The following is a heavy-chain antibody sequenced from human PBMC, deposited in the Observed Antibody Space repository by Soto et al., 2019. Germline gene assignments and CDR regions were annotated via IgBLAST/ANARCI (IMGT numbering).Heavy chain of an antibody. CDR1: GFTFSSYA. Sequence: RLSCAASGFTFSSYAMSWVRQAPGKGLEWVSAISGSGGSTYYADSVKGRFTISRDNSKNTLYLQMNSLRAEDTAVYYCAKAPSIAVAGTNYWGQGTLVTVSS. CDR2: ISGSGGST. V-gene: IGHV3-23*01. J-gene: IGHJ4*02. D-gene: IGHD6-19*01. CDR3: AKAPSIAVAGTNY.